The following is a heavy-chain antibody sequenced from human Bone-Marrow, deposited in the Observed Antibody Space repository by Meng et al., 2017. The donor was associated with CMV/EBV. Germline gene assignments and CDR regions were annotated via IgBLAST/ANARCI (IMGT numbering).Heavy chain of an antibody. CDR1: GGSISSYY. CDR3: ARAGPKYYGAYYYYGMDV. J-gene: IGHJ6*02. V-gene: IGHV4-59*01. D-gene: IGHD3-3*01. CDR2: IYYSGST. Sequence: GSLRLSCTVSGGSISSYYWSWIRQPPGKGLEWIGYIYYSGSTNYNPSLKSRVTISVDTSKNQSSLKLSSVTAADTAVYYCARAGPKYYGAYYYYGMDVWGQGTTVTV.